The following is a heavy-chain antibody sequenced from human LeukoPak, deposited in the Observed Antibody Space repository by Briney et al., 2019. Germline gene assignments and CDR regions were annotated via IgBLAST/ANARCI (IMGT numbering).Heavy chain of an antibody. Sequence: SVKVSCKASGGTFSSYAISWVRQAPGQGLEWMGGIIPIFGTANYAQKFQGRVTITADESTSTAYMELSSLRSEGTAVYYCARYCSGGSCPFDYWGQGTLVTVSS. V-gene: IGHV1-69*13. CDR2: IIPIFGTA. CDR3: ARYCSGGSCPFDY. D-gene: IGHD2-15*01. J-gene: IGHJ4*02. CDR1: GGTFSSYA.